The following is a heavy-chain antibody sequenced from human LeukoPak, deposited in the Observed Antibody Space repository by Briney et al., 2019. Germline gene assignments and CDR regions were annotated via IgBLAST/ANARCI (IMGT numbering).Heavy chain of an antibody. V-gene: IGHV4-34*01. J-gene: IGHJ5*02. Sequence: SETLSLTCAVYGGSFSGYYWSWIRQPPGKGLEWIGEINHSGSTNYNPSLKSRVTISVDTSKNQFSLKLSSVTAADTAVYYCARQVSVVVVVAATVWFDPWGQGTLVTVSS. D-gene: IGHD2-15*01. CDR2: INHSGST. CDR1: GGSFSGYY. CDR3: ARQVSVVVVVAATVWFDP.